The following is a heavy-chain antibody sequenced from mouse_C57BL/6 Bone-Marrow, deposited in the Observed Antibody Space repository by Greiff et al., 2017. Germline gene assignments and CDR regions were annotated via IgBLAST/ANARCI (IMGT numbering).Heavy chain of an antibody. V-gene: IGHV1-81*01. Sequence: VQLQQSGAELARPGASVKLSCKASGYTFTSSGISWVKQRTGQGLEWIGEIYPRSGNTYYNEKFKGKATLTADKSSSTAYMELRSLTSEDSAGYFGARSTVVAMDDYWGQGTTLTVSS. J-gene: IGHJ2*01. CDR3: ARSTVVAMDDY. CDR2: IYPRSGNT. D-gene: IGHD1-1*01. CDR1: GYTFTSSG.